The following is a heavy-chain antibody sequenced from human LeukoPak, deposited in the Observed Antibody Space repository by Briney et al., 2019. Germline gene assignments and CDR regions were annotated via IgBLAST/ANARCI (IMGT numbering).Heavy chain of an antibody. V-gene: IGHV3-11*01. CDR3: ARGPYSYDSSGAFDI. J-gene: IGHJ3*02. Sequence: GGSLRLSCAASGFTFSDYYMSWLRQAPGKGREGGSYISSSGSTIYYADYGKGRFTIDRDNTKNSMYLQMNRLRAEDKAVYYSARGPYSYDSSGAFDIWGQGTMVTVSS. CDR2: ISSSGSTI. CDR1: GFTFSDYY. D-gene: IGHD3-22*01.